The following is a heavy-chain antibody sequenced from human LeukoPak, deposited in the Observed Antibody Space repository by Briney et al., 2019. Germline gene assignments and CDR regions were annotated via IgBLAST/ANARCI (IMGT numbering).Heavy chain of an antibody. Sequence: SETLSLTCTVSGGSISSSRHYWGWIRQPAGRGLEWIGGIYYSGSTYYNPSLKSRVTLSVDTSKNQFSLRLSSVTAADTAVYYCASIYCSGGSCYSDYWGQGTLVTVSS. CDR1: GGSISSSRHY. V-gene: IGHV4-39*01. J-gene: IGHJ4*02. D-gene: IGHD2-15*01. CDR2: IYYSGST. CDR3: ASIYCSGGSCYSDY.